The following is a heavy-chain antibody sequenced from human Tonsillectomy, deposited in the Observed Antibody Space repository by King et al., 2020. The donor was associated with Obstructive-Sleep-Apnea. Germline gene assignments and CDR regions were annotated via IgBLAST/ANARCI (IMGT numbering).Heavy chain of an antibody. CDR2: ISAYNGNT. CDR1: GYTFSSYG. J-gene: IGHJ5*02. CDR3: ARDLNIVGPISRYNWFDP. D-gene: IGHD1-26*01. Sequence: VESGAEVKKPGASVKVSCKASGYTFSSYGISWVRQAPGQGLEWMGWISAYNGNTNYAQKLQGRVTMTTDTSTSTAYMELRSLRSDDTAVYYCARDLNIVGPISRYNWFDPWGQGTLVTVSS. V-gene: IGHV1-18*04.